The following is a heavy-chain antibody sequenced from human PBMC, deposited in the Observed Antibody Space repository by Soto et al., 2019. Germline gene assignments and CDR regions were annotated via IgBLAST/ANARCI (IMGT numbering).Heavy chain of an antibody. CDR1: GYNFSNYG. D-gene: IGHD1-26*01. Sequence: QVHLVQSGPEVKKPGASAKVSFKASGYNFSNYGISWMRQVPGQGLEWMGWISAYNGETKYAQKFQGRVTMTTETSTNTAYMELGSLRSDDTAVYYCARASGTGVGTTSYWGQGTLVTVSS. V-gene: IGHV1-18*01. J-gene: IGHJ4*02. CDR2: ISAYNGET. CDR3: ARASGTGVGTTSY.